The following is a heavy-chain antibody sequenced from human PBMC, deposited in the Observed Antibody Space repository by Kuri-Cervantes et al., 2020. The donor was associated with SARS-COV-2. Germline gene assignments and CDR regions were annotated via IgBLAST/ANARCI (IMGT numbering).Heavy chain of an antibody. D-gene: IGHD3-22*01. CDR2: SDPEDGET. V-gene: IGHV1-24*01. Sequence: ASVKVSCKVSGYTLTELSMHWVRQAPGKGLEWMGGSDPEDGETIYAQKFQGRVTMTEDTSTDTAYMELSSLGSEDTAVYYCAPGNYYDSSGYYRAKYFQHWGQGTLVTVSS. CDR1: GYTLTELS. CDR3: APGNYYDSSGYYRAKYFQH. J-gene: IGHJ1*01.